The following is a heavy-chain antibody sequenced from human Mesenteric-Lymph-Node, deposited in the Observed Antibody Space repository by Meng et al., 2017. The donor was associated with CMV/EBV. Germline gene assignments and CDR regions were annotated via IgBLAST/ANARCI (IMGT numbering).Heavy chain of an antibody. CDR2: IIPILGIA. V-gene: IGHV1-69*04. CDR1: GGTFSSYT. D-gene: IGHD2-15*01. CDR3: AREMGVGLAYYYYGMDV. J-gene: IGHJ6*02. Sequence: SVKVSCKASGGTFSSYTISWVRQAPGQGLEWMGRIIPILGIANYAQKFQGRVTITADKSTSTAYMELSSLRSEDTAVYYCAREMGVGLAYYYYGMDVWGQGTTVTVSS.